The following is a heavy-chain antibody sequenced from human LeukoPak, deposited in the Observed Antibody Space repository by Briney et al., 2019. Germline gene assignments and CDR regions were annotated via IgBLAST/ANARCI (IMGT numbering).Heavy chain of an antibody. D-gene: IGHD3-3*01. CDR2: ISGSGASS. J-gene: IGHJ4*02. V-gene: IGHV3-23*01. CDR3: AKFARITIFGMIRD. Sequence: PGGSLRLSCAASGFTFSSFPMSWVRQAPGKGLEWVSTISGSGASSYYADSVKGRLTISRDNSRNTLYLQMNNLRAEDTAVYFCAKFARITIFGMIRDWGQGTLVTVSS. CDR1: GFTFSSFP.